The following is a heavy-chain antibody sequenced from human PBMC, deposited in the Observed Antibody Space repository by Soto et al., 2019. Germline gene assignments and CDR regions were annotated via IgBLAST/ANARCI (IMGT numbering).Heavy chain of an antibody. Sequence: QVQLVQSGAEVKRPWSSVKVSCKASGDTFNFYSINWVSQAPGLGLEWLGRVNPILSISNYAKRFQGRVTMTADKSTSTAYMELSGLRSEDTVIYYGATCYGSGYRAFDFWGQGALVTVSS. D-gene: IGHD3-10*01. CDR2: VNPILSIS. CDR1: GDTFNFYS. J-gene: IGHJ4*02. CDR3: ATCYGSGYRAFDF. V-gene: IGHV1-69*04.